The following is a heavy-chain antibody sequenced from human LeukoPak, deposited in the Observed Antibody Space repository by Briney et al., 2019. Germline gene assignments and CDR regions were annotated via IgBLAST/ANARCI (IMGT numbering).Heavy chain of an antibody. CDR2: ISGDGGSI. D-gene: IGHD6-13*01. J-gene: IGHJ4*02. CDR1: GFTFDDYA. V-gene: IGHV3-43*02. Sequence: HSGGCLRLSCAASGFTFDDYAIYWVRQGPGKGLEWVSLISGDGGSIYYADSVKGRFTISRDNSKNSLYLQMNSLRTEDTALYYCAKEDYSSSWYALDYWGQGTLVTVSS. CDR3: AKEDYSSSWYALDY.